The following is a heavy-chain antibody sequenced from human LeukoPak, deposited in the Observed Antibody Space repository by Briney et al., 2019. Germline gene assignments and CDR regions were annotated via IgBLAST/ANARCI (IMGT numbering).Heavy chain of an antibody. Sequence: SETLSLTCTVSGYSISSGYYWGWIRQPPGKGLEWIGSIYHSGSTYYNPSLKSRVTISVDTSKNQFSLKLSSVTAADTAVYYCARVAYYDSSGSSPKPDFDYWGQGTLVTVSS. V-gene: IGHV4-38-2*02. J-gene: IGHJ4*02. CDR3: ARVAYYDSSGSSPKPDFDY. CDR1: GYSISSGYY. D-gene: IGHD3-22*01. CDR2: IYHSGST.